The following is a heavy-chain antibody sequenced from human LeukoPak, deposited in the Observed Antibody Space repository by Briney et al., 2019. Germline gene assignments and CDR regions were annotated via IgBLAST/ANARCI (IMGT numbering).Heavy chain of an antibody. CDR1: GFTFSSYW. CDR3: ARDLNIPLDY. J-gene: IGHJ4*02. CDR2: IRSDGCST. V-gene: IGHV3-74*01. Sequence: GGSLRLFCAASGFTFSSYWMHWVRHAPGEGLVWVSRIRSDGCSTSYADSVRGRFTIYRDDPKNTLYLKMKSVRAEAAAVFYFARDLNIPLDYWGEGTLVTVSS. D-gene: IGHD2/OR15-2a*01.